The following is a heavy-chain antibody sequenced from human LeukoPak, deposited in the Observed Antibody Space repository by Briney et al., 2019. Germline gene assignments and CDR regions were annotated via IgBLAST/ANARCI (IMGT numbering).Heavy chain of an antibody. J-gene: IGHJ5*02. Sequence: SETLSLTCTVSGGSFSSGGFYWSWLRQHPGKALEWIGYISYTGNTYYNASLRSRVTISVDTSKNQFSLKLSSLTAADTAVYYCAREKVTTETNWFDPWGQGTLVTVSS. CDR2: ISYTGNT. CDR3: AREKVTTETNWFDP. V-gene: IGHV4-31*03. CDR1: GGSFSSGGFY. D-gene: IGHD4-11*01.